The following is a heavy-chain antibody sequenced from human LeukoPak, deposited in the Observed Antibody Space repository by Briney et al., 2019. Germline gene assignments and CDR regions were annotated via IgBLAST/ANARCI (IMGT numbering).Heavy chain of an antibody. CDR2: ISSSSSTI. Sequence: GGSLRLSCAASGFTFSSYSMNWVRQAPEKGLEWVSYISSSSSTIYYADSVKGRFTISRDNAKNSLYLQMNSLRAEDTAVYYCARDVSDYYDSRGFDYWGQGTLVTVSS. D-gene: IGHD3-22*01. CDR3: ARDVSDYYDSRGFDY. CDR1: GFTFSSYS. J-gene: IGHJ4*02. V-gene: IGHV3-48*04.